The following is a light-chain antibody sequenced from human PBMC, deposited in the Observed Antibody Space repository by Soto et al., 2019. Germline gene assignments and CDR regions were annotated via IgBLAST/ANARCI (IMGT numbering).Light chain of an antibody. CDR3: SSYTRSTTLVV. CDR2: DVS. J-gene: IGLJ2*01. V-gene: IGLV2-14*01. CDR1: SSDVGAYNY. Sequence: QSVLTQPASVSGSPGQSITISCTGTSSDVGAYNYVSWYQQHPGKAPKLMIYDVSNRPSGVSNRFSGSKSGNTASLTISGLRAEDEADYYCSSYTRSTTLVVFGGGTKVTVL.